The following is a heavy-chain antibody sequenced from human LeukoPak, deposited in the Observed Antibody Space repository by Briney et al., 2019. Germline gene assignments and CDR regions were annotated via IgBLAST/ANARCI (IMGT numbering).Heavy chain of an antibody. V-gene: IGHV3-7*01. J-gene: IGHJ4*02. D-gene: IGHD3-3*01. Sequence: GGSLRLSCTTSGFNFGAYWMGWVRQAPGKGLEWVANIHQHGSKENYLDSVKGRFTISRDNARNSLYLQMSSLRAEDTAVYYCARVLHWSGYPFDYWGQGTLVTVSS. CDR2: IHQHGSKE. CDR1: GFNFGAYW. CDR3: ARVLHWSGYPFDY.